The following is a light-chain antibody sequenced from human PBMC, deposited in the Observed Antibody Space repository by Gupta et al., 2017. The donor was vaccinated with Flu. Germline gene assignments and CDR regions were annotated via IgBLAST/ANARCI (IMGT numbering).Light chain of an antibody. CDR2: AAS. V-gene: IGKV1-9*01. CDR1: QGISSY. J-gene: IGKJ5*01. CDR3: QQLNSYPRT. Sequence: PSFLSASVGDRVTITCRASQGISSYLAWYQQKPGKAPKLLIYAASTLQSGVPSRFSGSGSGTEFTLTISSLQPEDFATYYCQQLNSYPRTFGQGTRLEIK.